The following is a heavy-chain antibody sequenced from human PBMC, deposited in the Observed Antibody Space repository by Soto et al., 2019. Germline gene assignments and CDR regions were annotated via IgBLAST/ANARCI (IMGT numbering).Heavy chain of an antibody. V-gene: IGHV1-2*04. D-gene: IGHD2-2*01. Sequence: ASVKVSCKASGYTFTGYYMHWVRQAPGQGLEWMGWINPNSGGTNYAQKFQGWVTMTRDTSISTAYMELSRLRSDDTAVYYCARDGGYCSSTSCKGNYYYYYMDVWGKGTTVTVSS. CDR1: GYTFTGYY. CDR3: ARDGGYCSSTSCKGNYYYYYMDV. J-gene: IGHJ6*03. CDR2: INPNSGGT.